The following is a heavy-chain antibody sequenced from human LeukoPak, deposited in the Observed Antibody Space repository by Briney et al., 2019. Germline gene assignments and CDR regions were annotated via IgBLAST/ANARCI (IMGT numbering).Heavy chain of an antibody. CDR2: INPSGGST. J-gene: IGHJ4*02. V-gene: IGHV1-46*01. Sequence: ASVKVSCNASRYPFTSYYMHWVRQAPGLRLEGMGIINPSGGSTSYAQKYQGRVTMTRATSTSTVYMELSSLRSEDTALYYCARAGYSSRDGDYWGQGTLVTVSS. D-gene: IGHD6-13*01. CDR1: RYPFTSYY. CDR3: ARAGYSSRDGDY.